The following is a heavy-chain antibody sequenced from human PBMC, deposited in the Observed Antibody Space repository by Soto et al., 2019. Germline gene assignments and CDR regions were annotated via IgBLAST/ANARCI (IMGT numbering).Heavy chain of an antibody. V-gene: IGHV3-23*01. CDR2: ISGSGGSA. Sequence: EVQLLESGGGLVQPGGSLRLSCAASGFTFSSYAMTWVRQAPGKGLEWVSVISGSGGSAQYADSVRGRFTISRDNAWDTVYLHRNSLRVEDTAIYYCAKDLISSGWSTWFDPRGQGTLVTVSS. CDR1: GFTFSSYA. D-gene: IGHD6-19*01. CDR3: AKDLISSGWSTWFDP. J-gene: IGHJ5*02.